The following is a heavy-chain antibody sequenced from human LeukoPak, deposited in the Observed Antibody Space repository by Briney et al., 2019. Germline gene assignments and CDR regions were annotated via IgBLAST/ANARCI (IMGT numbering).Heavy chain of an antibody. J-gene: IGHJ4*02. CDR2: ISASGGST. CDR3: AKIRSSSWYSDY. Sequence: QPGGSLRLSCAPYRVSFSSYGMSWVRQAPGKGLDWVSAISASGGSTYYADSVKGRFTISRDNSKNTLYLQMNSLRAEDTAVYYCAKIRSSSWYSDYWGQGTLVTVSS. D-gene: IGHD6-13*01. V-gene: IGHV3-23*01. CDR1: RVSFSSYG.